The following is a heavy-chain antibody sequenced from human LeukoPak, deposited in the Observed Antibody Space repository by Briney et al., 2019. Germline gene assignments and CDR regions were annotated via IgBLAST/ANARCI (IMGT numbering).Heavy chain of an antibody. V-gene: IGHV1-8*03. CDR3: AIDYYDSSGRDDAFDI. J-gene: IGHJ3*02. Sequence: GASVKVSCKASGYTFTSYDINWVRQATGQELEWMGWMNPNSGNTGYAQKFQGRVTITRNTSISTAYMELSSLRSDDTAVYYCAIDYYDSSGRDDAFDIWGQGTMVTVSS. D-gene: IGHD3-22*01. CDR1: GYTFTSYD. CDR2: MNPNSGNT.